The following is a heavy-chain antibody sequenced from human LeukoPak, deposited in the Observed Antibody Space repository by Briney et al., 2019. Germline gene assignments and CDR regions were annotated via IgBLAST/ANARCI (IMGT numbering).Heavy chain of an antibody. V-gene: IGHV3-21*01. CDR2: ISSIISYI. CDR1: GFTFSNYG. J-gene: IGHJ4*02. D-gene: IGHD6-13*01. CDR3: AREDRSTYYFDY. Sequence: GGSLRLSCAASGFTFSNYGMHWVRQAPGKGLEWVSSISSIISYIYYADSVKGRFTISRDNAKNSLHLQMNSLRAEDTAVYYCAREDRSTYYFDYWGQGSLVTVSS.